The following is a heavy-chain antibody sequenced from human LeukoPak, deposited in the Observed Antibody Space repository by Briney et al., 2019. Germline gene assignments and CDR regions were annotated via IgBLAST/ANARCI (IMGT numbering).Heavy chain of an antibody. Sequence: SVKVSCKASVGTFSSYAISWVRQAPGQGLEWMGRIIPILGIANYAQKFQGRVTITADKSTSTAYMELSSLRSEDTAVYYCARGKVGAREYNWFDPWGQGTLVTVSS. CDR1: VGTFSSYA. J-gene: IGHJ5*02. V-gene: IGHV1-69*04. CDR2: IIPILGIA. CDR3: ARGKVGAREYNWFDP. D-gene: IGHD1-26*01.